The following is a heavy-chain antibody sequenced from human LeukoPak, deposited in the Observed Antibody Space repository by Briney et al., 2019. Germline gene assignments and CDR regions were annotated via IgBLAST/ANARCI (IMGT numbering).Heavy chain of an antibody. V-gene: IGHV4-4*02. CDR3: AKNEGRYHGVGRYITTADY. CDR1: GVSISTSCW. J-gene: IGHJ4*02. Sequence: SETLSLTCADSGVSISTSCWWSWVRQPPGRGLEWIGEISHSGITTYIPFLKSRVSMSMDRSKNQFSLKLTSVTAADTAVYYCAKNEGRYHGVGRYITTADYWGQGTLVTVSS. CDR2: ISHSGIT. D-gene: IGHD2-8*01.